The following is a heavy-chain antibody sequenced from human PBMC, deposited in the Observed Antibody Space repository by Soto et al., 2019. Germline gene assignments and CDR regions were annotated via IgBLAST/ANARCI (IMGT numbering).Heavy chain of an antibody. V-gene: IGHV3-23*01. CDR1: GFTFSSYA. D-gene: IGHD5-12*01. Sequence: EVQLLESGGGLVQPGGSLRLSCAASGFTFSSYAMSWVRQAPGKGLEWVSAISGSGGSTYYADSVKGRFTISRDNSKNTLYLQMNSLRAEDTAVYYCAAQGVATPYWYFDLWGSGTLVTVSA. CDR2: ISGSGGST. CDR3: AAQGVATPYWYFDL. J-gene: IGHJ2*01.